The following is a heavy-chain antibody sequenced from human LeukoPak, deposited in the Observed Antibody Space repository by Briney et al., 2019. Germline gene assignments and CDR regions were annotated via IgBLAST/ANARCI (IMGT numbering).Heavy chain of an antibody. CDR2: ISAYNGNT. J-gene: IGHJ6*03. CDR3: ARRSGDYDFWSGYNYYYMDV. CDR1: GGTFSSYA. D-gene: IGHD3-3*01. V-gene: IGHV1-18*01. Sequence: ASVKVSCKASGGTFSSYAISWVRQAPGQGLEWMGRISAYNGNTNYAQKLQGRVTMTTDTSTSTAYMELRSLRSDDTAVYYCARRSGDYDFWSGYNYYYMDVWGKGTTVTVSS.